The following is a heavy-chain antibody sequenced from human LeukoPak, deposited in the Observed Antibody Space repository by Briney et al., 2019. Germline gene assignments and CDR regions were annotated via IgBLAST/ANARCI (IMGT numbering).Heavy chain of an antibody. CDR2: IYHSGST. Sequence: SETLSLTCAVSGGSISSSNWWSWVRQPPGKGLEWIGEIYHSGSTNYNPSLKSRVTISVDRSKNQFSLKLSSVTAADTAVYYCATIEGYYYYMDVWGKGTTVTVSS. CDR1: GGSISSSNW. CDR3: ATIEGYYYYMDV. D-gene: IGHD3-16*02. V-gene: IGHV4-4*02. J-gene: IGHJ6*03.